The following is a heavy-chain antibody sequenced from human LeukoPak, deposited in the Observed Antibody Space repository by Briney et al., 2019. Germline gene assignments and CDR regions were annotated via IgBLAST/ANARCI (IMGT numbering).Heavy chain of an antibody. CDR3: ARGPLAAGTHSYYYYYYGMDV. Sequence: PGGSLRLSCAASGFIFSSYAMHWVRQAPGKGLEWVAVISYDGSNKYYADSVKGRFTISRDNSKNTLYLQMNSLRAEDTAVYYCARGPLAAGTHSYYYYYYGMDVWGQGTTVTVSS. CDR2: ISYDGSNK. J-gene: IGHJ6*02. D-gene: IGHD6-19*01. CDR1: GFIFSSYA. V-gene: IGHV3-30-3*01.